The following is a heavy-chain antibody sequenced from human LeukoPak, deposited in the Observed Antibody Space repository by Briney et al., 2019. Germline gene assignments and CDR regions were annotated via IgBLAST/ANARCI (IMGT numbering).Heavy chain of an antibody. CDR1: GFTFDDYA. CDR2: ISWNSGSI. D-gene: IGHD2-15*01. Sequence: PGGSLRLSCAASGFTFDDYAMHWVRQAPGKGLEWVSGISWNSGSIGYADSVKGRFTISRDNAKNSLYLQMNSLRAEDTALYYCAKGGRDIVVVVPPGTPHYHDSSRNYYYYMDVWGKGTTVTVSS. CDR3: AKGGRDIVVVVPPGTPHYHDSSRNYYYYMDV. V-gene: IGHV3-9*01. J-gene: IGHJ6*03.